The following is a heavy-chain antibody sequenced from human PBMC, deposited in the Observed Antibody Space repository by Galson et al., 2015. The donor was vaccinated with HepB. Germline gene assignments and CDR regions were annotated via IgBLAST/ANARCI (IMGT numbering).Heavy chain of an antibody. J-gene: IGHJ4*02. CDR1: GFTASSNY. Sequence: SLRLSCEASGFTASSNYMSWVRQAPGKGLEWVSVIYSGGSTYYADSVKGRFTISRDNSKNTLYLQMNSLRAEDTAVYYCARYQARYYDFWSGYTPGYFDYWGQGTLVTVSS. V-gene: IGHV3-53*01. D-gene: IGHD3-3*01. CDR2: IYSGGST. CDR3: ARYQARYYDFWSGYTPGYFDY.